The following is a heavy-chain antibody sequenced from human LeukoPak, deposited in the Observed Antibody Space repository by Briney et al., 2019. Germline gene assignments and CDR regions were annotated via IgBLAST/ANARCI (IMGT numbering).Heavy chain of an antibody. Sequence: KTSETLSLTCSISGVSISSSGYYWAWIRQTPGKGLEWIGTIFYSGKTDYNPSLKSRVSLSVDASKNQFSLNVSSVTAADTAMYFCARGGKSSWFANIYGSWGQGTPITVSS. V-gene: IGHV4-39*07. D-gene: IGHD3-10*01. CDR1: GVSISSSGYY. CDR3: ARGGKSSWFANIYGS. J-gene: IGHJ5*02. CDR2: IFYSGKT.